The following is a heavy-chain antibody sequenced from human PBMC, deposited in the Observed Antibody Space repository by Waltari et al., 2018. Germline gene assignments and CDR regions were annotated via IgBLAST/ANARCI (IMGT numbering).Heavy chain of an antibody. V-gene: IGHV3-53*01. J-gene: IGHJ4*02. CDR1: GFSVTSNY. Sequence: EVQLVESGGGLIQPGGSLRLSCAVSGFSVTSNYLTWLRQAPGKGREWGAVLYSGGGTYYTDSVKGRFTISRDNSNNTLDLQMAGLGADDTAVYFCARVKQLVYYLDSWGQGTQVTVSS. D-gene: IGHD1-1*01. CDR2: LYSGGGT. CDR3: ARVKQLVYYLDS.